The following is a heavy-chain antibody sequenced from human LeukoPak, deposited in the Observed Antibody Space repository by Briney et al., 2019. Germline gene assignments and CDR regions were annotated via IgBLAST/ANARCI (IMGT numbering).Heavy chain of an antibody. V-gene: IGHV4-39*01. CDR2: IYYSGRP. D-gene: IGHD1-26*01. CDR1: GGSISSSSYY. J-gene: IGHJ5*02. CDR3: ARGDWELLYP. Sequence: SETLSLTCTVSGGSISSSSYYWGWISQPPGKGLEWIRSIYYSGRPYYNPSLKSRVTISVDTSKNQFSLKLSSVTAADTAVYYCARGDWELLYPWGQGTLVTVSS.